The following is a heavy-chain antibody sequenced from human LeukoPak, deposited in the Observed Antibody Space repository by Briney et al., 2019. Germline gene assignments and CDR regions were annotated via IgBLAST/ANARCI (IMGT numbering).Heavy chain of an antibody. CDR1: GGSISSYY. CDR3: ARGDSTVTPKYFQY. V-gene: IGHV4-59*01. Sequence: SETLSLTCTVSGGSISSYYWSWIRQPPGKGLEWSGYIFYSGSTNYNPSLKSRVTISIDTSKNQFSLKLSSVTAADTAVYYCARGDSTVTPKYFQYWGQGTLVTVSS. D-gene: IGHD4-23*01. CDR2: IFYSGST. J-gene: IGHJ1*01.